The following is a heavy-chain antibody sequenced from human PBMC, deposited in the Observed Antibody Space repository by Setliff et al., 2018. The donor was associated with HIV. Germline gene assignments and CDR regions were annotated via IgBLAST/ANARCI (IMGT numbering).Heavy chain of an antibody. CDR3: ARGGYSYGFGRHCAYFQY. CDR2: INHSGGT. CDR1: GGSFSAYY. V-gene: IGHV4-34*01. J-gene: IGHJ1*01. D-gene: IGHD5-18*01. Sequence: PSETLSLTCAVYGGSFSAYYWSWIRQTPGKGLEWIGEINHSGGTNYNPSLKSRVTMSVDTSKNQFSLKLSSVTAADTAVFYCARGGYSYGFGRHCAYFQYWGQGTQVTVSS.